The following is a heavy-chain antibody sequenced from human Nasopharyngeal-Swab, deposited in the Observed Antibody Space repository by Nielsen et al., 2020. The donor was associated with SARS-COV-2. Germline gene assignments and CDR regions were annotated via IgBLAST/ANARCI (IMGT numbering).Heavy chain of an antibody. CDR1: GYTFTSYY. Sequence: ASVKVSCKASGYTFTSYYMHWVRQAPGQGLEWMGLINPSGGSTSYAQKFQGRVTMTRDTSTGTVYMELSSLRSEDTAVYYCARGHSRIIVVVPWRKGYFDYWGQGTLVTVSS. CDR2: INPSGGST. CDR3: ARGHSRIIVVVPWRKGYFDY. V-gene: IGHV1-46*01. D-gene: IGHD2-2*01. J-gene: IGHJ4*02.